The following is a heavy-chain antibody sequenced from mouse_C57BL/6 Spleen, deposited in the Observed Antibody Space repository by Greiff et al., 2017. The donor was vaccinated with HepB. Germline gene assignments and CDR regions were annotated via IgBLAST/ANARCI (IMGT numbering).Heavy chain of an antibody. J-gene: IGHJ2*01. Sequence: EVMLVESGGGLVKPGGSLKLSCAASGFTFSDYGMHWVRQAPEKGLEWVAYISSGSSTIYYADTVKGRFTISRDNAKNTLFLQMTILRSEDTAMYYCARGNYYGSLYYFDYWGQGTTLTVSS. CDR2: ISSGSSTI. D-gene: IGHD1-1*01. V-gene: IGHV5-17*01. CDR3: ARGNYYGSLYYFDY. CDR1: GFTFSDYG.